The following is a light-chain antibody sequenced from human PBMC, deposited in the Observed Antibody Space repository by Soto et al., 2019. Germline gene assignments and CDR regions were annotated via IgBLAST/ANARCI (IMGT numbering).Light chain of an antibody. Sequence: DIHMTHSPSTLSASVGDRGTITCRASQTISSWLAWYKQKPGKAPKLLIYAASSLQSGVPSRFSGSGSGTDFPLTISSLQPEDFATYYCQQSYSTPLTFGGGTKVDIK. CDR3: QQSYSTPLT. CDR1: QTISSW. V-gene: IGKV1-39*01. J-gene: IGKJ4*01. CDR2: AAS.